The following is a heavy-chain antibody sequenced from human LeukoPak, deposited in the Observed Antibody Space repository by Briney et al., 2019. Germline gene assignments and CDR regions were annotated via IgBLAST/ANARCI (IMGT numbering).Heavy chain of an antibody. D-gene: IGHD5-18*01. CDR3: ARGLTDMDTANY. Sequence: GGSLRLSCAVSGFTVGRNYMTWVRQAPGKGLEWVSVIYTGGSTFYADSVKGRFTISRDNSKNILYLQMNSLRAEDTAVYYCARGLTDMDTANYWGQGTLVTVSA. V-gene: IGHV3-53*01. CDR1: GFTVGRNY. CDR2: IYTGGST. J-gene: IGHJ4*02.